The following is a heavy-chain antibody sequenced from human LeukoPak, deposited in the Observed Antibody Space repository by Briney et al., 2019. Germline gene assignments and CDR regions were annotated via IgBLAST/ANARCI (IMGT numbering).Heavy chain of an antibody. CDR3: ARDRGVRLLWFGELMWDYYYYGMDV. D-gene: IGHD3-10*01. V-gene: IGHV1-69*04. CDR1: GGTFSSYA. CDR2: IIPILGIA. J-gene: IGHJ6*02. Sequence: SVKVSCKASGGTFSSYAISWVRQAPGQGLEWMGRIIPILGIANYAQKFQGRVTITADKSTSTAYMELSSLRSEDTAVYYCARDRGVRLLWFGELMWDYYYYGMDVWGQGTAVTVSS.